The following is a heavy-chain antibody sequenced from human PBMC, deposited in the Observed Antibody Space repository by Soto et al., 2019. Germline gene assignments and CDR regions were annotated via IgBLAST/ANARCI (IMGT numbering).Heavy chain of an antibody. CDR3: VRRVSGNYEY. CDR2: ISSNGGTT. D-gene: IGHD1-7*01. J-gene: IGHJ4*02. V-gene: IGHV3-64*01. CDR1: GFTFSSYD. Sequence: EVQLAESGGGMVQPGGSLRLSCVASGFTFSSYDMHWVRQAPGKGLEYVSSISSNGGTTYYGYSVKGRFTISRDNSKHTLYLQMGSLRAEDMAVYYGVRRVSGNYEYWGQGTLVTVSS.